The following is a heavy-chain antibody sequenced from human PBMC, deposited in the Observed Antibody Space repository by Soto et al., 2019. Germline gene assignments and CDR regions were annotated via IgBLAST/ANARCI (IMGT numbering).Heavy chain of an antibody. CDR1: GFTVSSNS. Sequence: EVQLVETGGGLIQPGGSLRLSCAASGFTVSSNSMSWVRQAPGKGLEWVSVIYSGGSTYYADSVKGRFTISRDNSKNTLYLQMNSLRAEDTAVYYCARGDPDRGQPFDYWGQGTLVTVSS. J-gene: IGHJ4*02. V-gene: IGHV3-53*02. CDR2: IYSGGST. CDR3: ARGDPDRGQPFDY. D-gene: IGHD2-15*01.